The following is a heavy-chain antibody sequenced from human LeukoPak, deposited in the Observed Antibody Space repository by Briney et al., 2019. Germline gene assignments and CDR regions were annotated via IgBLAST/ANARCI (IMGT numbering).Heavy chain of an antibody. CDR1: GGSISSDDYY. Sequence: SQTLSLTCTVSGGSISSDDYYWSWIRQHPGKGLEWIGYIYYSGSTYYNPSLKSRVTISIGTSKNQFSLKLSSVTAADTAVYYCARAETPRNSYGYLDYWGQGTLVTVSS. V-gene: IGHV4-31*03. CDR3: ARAETPRNSYGYLDY. J-gene: IGHJ4*02. D-gene: IGHD5-18*01. CDR2: IYYSGST.